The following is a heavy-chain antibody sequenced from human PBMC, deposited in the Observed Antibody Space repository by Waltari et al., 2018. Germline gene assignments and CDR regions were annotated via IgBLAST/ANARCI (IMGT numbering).Heavy chain of an antibody. CDR2: INHSGST. CDR1: GGSFSGSY. Sequence: QVQLQQWGAGLLTPSETLSLTCAVYGGSFSGSYWSWIRQPPGKGLEWIGEINHSGSTNYNPSLKSRVTISVDTSKNQFSLKLSSVTAADTAVYYCATRTIAAAGIIYFDYWGQGTLVTVSS. J-gene: IGHJ4*02. D-gene: IGHD6-13*01. CDR3: ATRTIAAAGIIYFDY. V-gene: IGHV4-34*01.